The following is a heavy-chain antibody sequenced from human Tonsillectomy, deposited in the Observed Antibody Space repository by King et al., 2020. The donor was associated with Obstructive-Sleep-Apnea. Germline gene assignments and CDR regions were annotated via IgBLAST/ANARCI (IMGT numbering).Heavy chain of an antibody. D-gene: IGHD3-3*01. CDR1: GFTFSSYA. CDR2: IIGSGGST. CDR3: AKVTSWSGYYRVYY. V-gene: IGHV3-23*04. J-gene: IGHJ4*02. Sequence: VQLVESGGGLVQPGGSLRLSCAASGFTFSSYAMSWVRQAPGKGLEWVSAIIGSGGSTYYADSVKGRFTISRDNSKNPLYLQMNSLRAEDTAVYYCAKVTSWSGYYRVYYWGQGTLVTVSS.